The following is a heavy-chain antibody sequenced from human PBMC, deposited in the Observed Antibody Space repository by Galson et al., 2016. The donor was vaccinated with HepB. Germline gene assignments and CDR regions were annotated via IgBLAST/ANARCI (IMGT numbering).Heavy chain of an antibody. J-gene: IGHJ5*02. Sequence: ETLSLTCAASGGSITSNNWWIWVRQSPEKGLEWIGTLYYSGSTYYNPSLESRATISVDTSKNQFSLKLSSVTAADTAVYYCARESRDILTTPGFDPWGQGTLVTVSS. CDR3: ARESRDILTTPGFDP. V-gene: IGHV4-4*02. CDR2: LYYSGST. CDR1: GGSITSNNW. D-gene: IGHD3-9*01.